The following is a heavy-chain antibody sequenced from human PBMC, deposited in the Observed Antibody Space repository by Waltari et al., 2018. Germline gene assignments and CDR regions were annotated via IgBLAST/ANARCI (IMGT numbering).Heavy chain of an antibody. V-gene: IGHV1-69*08. Sequence: QVQLVQSGAEVEKPGSSVKVSCKASGGTFSSYAISWVRQAPGQGLEWMGRIIPIFGTANYAQKFQGRVTITADKSTSTAYMELSSLRSEDTAVYYCARDKYSSSWYDPNWFDPWGQGTLVTVSS. CDR1: GGTFSSYA. CDR2: IIPIFGTA. D-gene: IGHD6-13*01. CDR3: ARDKYSSSWYDPNWFDP. J-gene: IGHJ5*02.